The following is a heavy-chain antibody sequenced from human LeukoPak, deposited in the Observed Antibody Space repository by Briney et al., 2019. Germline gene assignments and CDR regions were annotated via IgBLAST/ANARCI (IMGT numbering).Heavy chain of an antibody. CDR1: GYTFTSYG. J-gene: IGHJ4*02. V-gene: IGHV1-18*01. D-gene: IGHD1-26*01. CDR3: IPRGGVGATTIPYYFDC. Sequence: ASVKVSCKASGYTFTSYGISWVRQAPGQGLEWMGWISAYNGNTNYAQKLQGRVTMTTDTSTSTAYMELRSLRAEDTAVYYCIPRGGVGATTIPYYFDCWGQGTLVTVSS. CDR2: ISAYNGNT.